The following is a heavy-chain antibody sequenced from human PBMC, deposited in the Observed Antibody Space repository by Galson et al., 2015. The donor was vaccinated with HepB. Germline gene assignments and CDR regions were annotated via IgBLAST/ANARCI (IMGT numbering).Heavy chain of an antibody. V-gene: IGHV3-66*01. CDR3: AREQGTRSRLYGMDV. CDR2: IYSGGSI. CDR1: GFSVSSNY. D-gene: IGHD2-2*01. Sequence: SLRLSCAASGFSVSSNYMSWVRQAPGKGLEWVSVIYSGGSINYADSVEGRFTISRDNSKNTLYLQMNRVRAEDTAVYYCAREQGTRSRLYGMDVWGQGTTVTVSS. J-gene: IGHJ6*02.